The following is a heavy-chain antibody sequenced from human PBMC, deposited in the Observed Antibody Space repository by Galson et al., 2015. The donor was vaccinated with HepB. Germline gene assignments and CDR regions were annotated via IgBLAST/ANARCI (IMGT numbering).Heavy chain of an antibody. D-gene: IGHD3-3*01. V-gene: IGHV5-10-1*01. CDR1: GYSFTSYW. CDR2: IDPSDSYT. CDR3: ASAYYDFWSGYYVDY. J-gene: IGHJ4*02. Sequence: QSGAEVKKPGESLRISCKGSGYSFTSYWISWVRQMPGKGLEWMGRIDPSDSYTNYSPSFQGHVTISADKSISTAYLQWSSLKASDTAMYYCASAYYDFWSGYYVDYWGQGTLVTVSS.